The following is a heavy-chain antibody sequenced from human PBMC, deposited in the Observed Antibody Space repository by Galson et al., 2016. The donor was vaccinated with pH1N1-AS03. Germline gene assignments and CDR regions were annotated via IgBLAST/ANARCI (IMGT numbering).Heavy chain of an antibody. CDR2: TYYRSRWYN. Sequence: CAISGDSVSSNSVAWNWIRQSPSRGLEWRGRTYYRSRWYNDYALSVKSRITINPDTSKNQFSLHLNSVTSEDTAVYYCARGRSSAMDVWGQGTTVTVSS. CDR3: ARGRSSAMDV. J-gene: IGHJ6*02. CDR1: GDSVSSNSVA. D-gene: IGHD5/OR15-5a*01. V-gene: IGHV6-1*01.